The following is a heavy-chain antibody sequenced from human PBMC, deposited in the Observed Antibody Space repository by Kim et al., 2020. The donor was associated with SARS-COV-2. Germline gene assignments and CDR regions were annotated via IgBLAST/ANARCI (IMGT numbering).Heavy chain of an antibody. V-gene: IGHV4-38-2*02. D-gene: IGHD6-19*01. CDR1: GYSISSGYY. CDR3: ARVGSGWLFDY. CDR2: IYHSGST. J-gene: IGHJ4*02. Sequence: SETLSLTCTVSGYSISSGYYWGWIRQPPGKGLEWIGSIYHSGSTYYNPSLKSRVTISVDTSKNQFSLKLSSVTAADTAVYYCARVGSGWLFDYWGQGTL.